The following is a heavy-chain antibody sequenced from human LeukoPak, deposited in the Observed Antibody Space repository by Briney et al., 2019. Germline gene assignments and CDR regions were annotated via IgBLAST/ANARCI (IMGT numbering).Heavy chain of an antibody. CDR1: GFAFSDYY. CDR3: ARLHYYDSSGNDY. Sequence: PGGSLRLSCAASGFAFSDYYMSWIRQAPGKGLEWVSYISSSGSTIYYADSVKGRFTISRDNAKNSLYLQMNSLRAEDTAVYYCARLHYYDSSGNDYWGQGTLVTVSS. D-gene: IGHD3-22*01. J-gene: IGHJ4*02. V-gene: IGHV3-11*01. CDR2: ISSSGSTI.